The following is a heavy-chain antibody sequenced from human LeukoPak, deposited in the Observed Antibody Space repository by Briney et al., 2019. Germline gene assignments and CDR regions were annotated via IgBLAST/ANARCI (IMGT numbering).Heavy chain of an antibody. CDR3: ARANTYDGFYFDY. D-gene: IGHD5-12*01. J-gene: IGHJ4*02. CDR1: GGSISSGDYS. V-gene: IGHV4-30-4*07. Sequence: SETLSLTCAVSGGSISSGDYSWSWIRQPPGKGLEWIGYIYYTGITYYNPSLKSRATISVDTSKNQFSLKLSSVTAADTAVYYCARANTYDGFYFDYWGQGILVTVSS. CDR2: IYYTGIT.